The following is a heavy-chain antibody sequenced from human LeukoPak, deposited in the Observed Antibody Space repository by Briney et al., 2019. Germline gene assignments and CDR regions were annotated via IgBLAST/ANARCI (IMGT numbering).Heavy chain of an antibody. J-gene: IGHJ4*02. V-gene: IGHV3-30*03. D-gene: IGHD2-2*01. CDR2: ISYDGSNK. CDR3: ARRYCSSTSCTLDY. CDR1: GFAFTSFA. Sequence: GGSLRLSCAASGFAFTSFAMHWVRQSPGKGLEWVAVISYDGSNKNHADSVKGRFTTSRDNAKNSLYLQMDSLRAEDTAVYYCARRYCSSTSCTLDYWGQGTLVTVSS.